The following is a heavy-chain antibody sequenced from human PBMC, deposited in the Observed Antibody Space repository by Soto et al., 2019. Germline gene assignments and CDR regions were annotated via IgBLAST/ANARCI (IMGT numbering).Heavy chain of an antibody. J-gene: IGHJ4*02. CDR3: ARGGGAAGVDLDY. CDR2: IYHSGST. D-gene: IGHD6-13*01. CDR1: GGSMSSSHW. Sequence: SETLSLTCAVSGGSMSSSHWWSWVRQPPGKGLEWIGEIYHSGSTNYNPSLKSRVTILVDKSKNQFFLKLSSVTAADTAVYYCARGGGAAGVDLDYWGQGTLVTVSS. V-gene: IGHV4-4*02.